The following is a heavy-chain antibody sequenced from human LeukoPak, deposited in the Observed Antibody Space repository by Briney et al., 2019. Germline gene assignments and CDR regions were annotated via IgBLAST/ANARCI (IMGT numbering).Heavy chain of an antibody. Sequence: PSVKVSCKASGYTFTSYYMHWVRQAPGQGLEWMGIINPSGGSTSYAQKFQGRVTMTRDTSTSTVYMELSSLRSEDTAVYYCARDHGYSYGYGSFDYWGQGTLVTVSS. V-gene: IGHV1-46*01. J-gene: IGHJ4*02. CDR2: INPSGGST. D-gene: IGHD5-18*01. CDR3: ARDHGYSYGYGSFDY. CDR1: GYTFTSYY.